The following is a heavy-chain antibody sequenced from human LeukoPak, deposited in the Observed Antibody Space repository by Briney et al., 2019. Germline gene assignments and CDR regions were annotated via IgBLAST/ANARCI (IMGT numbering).Heavy chain of an antibody. J-gene: IGHJ4*02. Sequence: PSETLSLTCAVSGGSFSGYYWSWIRQPPGKGLEWIGEINHSGSINYNPSLKSRVTISVDTSKNQFSLKLSSMTAADTAVYYCADLEYGMGQRWNGGQGTRVTVTS. V-gene: IGHV4-34*01. CDR3: ADLEYGMGQRWN. D-gene: IGHD1-1*01. CDR2: INHSGSI. CDR1: GGSFSGYY.